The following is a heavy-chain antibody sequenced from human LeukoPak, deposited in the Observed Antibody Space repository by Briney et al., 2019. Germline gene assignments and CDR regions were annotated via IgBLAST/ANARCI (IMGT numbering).Heavy chain of an antibody. V-gene: IGHV3-7*01. D-gene: IGHD3-9*01. CDR3: AREKYYDILTGYPHFDY. J-gene: IGHJ4*02. Sequence: GGSLRLSCAASGFTFSSHWMSWVRQTAAKGLEWVANIKQDGSEKYYVDSVKGRFTISRDNAKNSLYLQMNSLRAEDTSVYYCAREKYYDILTGYPHFDYWGQGTLVTVSS. CDR2: IKQDGSEK. CDR1: GFTFSSHW.